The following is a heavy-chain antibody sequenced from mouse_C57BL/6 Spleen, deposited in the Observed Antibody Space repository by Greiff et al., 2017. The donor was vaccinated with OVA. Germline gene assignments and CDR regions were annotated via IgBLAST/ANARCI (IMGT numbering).Heavy chain of an antibody. D-gene: IGHD3-3*01. CDR2: ISSGSSTI. CDR3: ASGGLGGICFDY. J-gene: IGHJ2*01. V-gene: IGHV5-17*01. Sequence: DVMLVESGGGLVKPGGSLKLSCAASGFTFSDYGMHWVRQAPEKGLEWVAYISSGSSTIYYADTVKGRFTISRDNAKNTLYLQMTSLRSEDTAMYYCASGGLGGICFDYWGQGTTLTVSS. CDR1: GFTFSDYG.